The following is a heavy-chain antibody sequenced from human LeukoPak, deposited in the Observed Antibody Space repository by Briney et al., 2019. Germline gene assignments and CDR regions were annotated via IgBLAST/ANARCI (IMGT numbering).Heavy chain of an antibody. J-gene: IGHJ5*02. V-gene: IGHV1-69*01. CDR3: ARDHPIRYLGFDP. Sequence: SVKVSFKASGGPFHSYAISWVRPAPGQRVGWVGGIIPIFGTANYAQKFQGRVTITADESTSTAYMELSSLRSEDTAVHYCARDHPIRYLGFDPWGQGTLVTVSS. CDR1: GGPFHSYA. D-gene: IGHD3-9*01. CDR2: IIPIFGTA.